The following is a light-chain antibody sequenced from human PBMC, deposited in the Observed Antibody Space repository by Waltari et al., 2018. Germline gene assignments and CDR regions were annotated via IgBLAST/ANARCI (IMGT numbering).Light chain of an antibody. CDR3: TIKRGSNTVV. CDR1: SSDVGGYNY. CDR2: DVS. V-gene: IGLV2-14*03. Sequence: QSALTQPASVSGSPGQSITISCTGASSDVGGYNYVCWYQQHPGKAPKLMIYDVSNRPSGVSNRVSGSKSGRTASLTISGLQAEDEADYYCTIKRGSNTVVFGGGTKLTVL. J-gene: IGLJ3*02.